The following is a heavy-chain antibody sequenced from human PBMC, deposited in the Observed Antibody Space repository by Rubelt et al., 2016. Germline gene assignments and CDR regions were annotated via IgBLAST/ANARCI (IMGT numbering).Heavy chain of an antibody. CDR3: ARDRGGYYFDY. CDR1: GYTFTSYG. V-gene: IGHV1-18*01. CDR2: ISAYNGHT. J-gene: IGHJ4*02. Sequence: QVQLVQSGAEVKKPGASVKVSCKASGYTFTSYGISWVRQAPGQGLEWMGWISAYNGHTNYARKLQGRVTMTTDTSTSTADMELRSLRSDDTAVYYCARDRGGYYFDYWGQGTLVTVSS. D-gene: IGHD2-15*01.